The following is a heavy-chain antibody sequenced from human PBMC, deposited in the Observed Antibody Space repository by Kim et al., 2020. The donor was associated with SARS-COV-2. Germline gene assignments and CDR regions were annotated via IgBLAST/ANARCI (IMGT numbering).Heavy chain of an antibody. D-gene: IGHD1-26*01. CDR3: ARHGSGSYLNYFDY. CDR1: GGSISSSSYY. Sequence: SETLSLTCTVSGGSISSSSYYWGWIRQPPGKGLEWIGSIYYSGSTYYNPSLKSRVTISVDTSKNQFSLKLSSVTAADTAVYYCARHGSGSYLNYFDYWGQGTLVTVSS. J-gene: IGHJ4*02. V-gene: IGHV4-39*01. CDR2: IYYSGST.